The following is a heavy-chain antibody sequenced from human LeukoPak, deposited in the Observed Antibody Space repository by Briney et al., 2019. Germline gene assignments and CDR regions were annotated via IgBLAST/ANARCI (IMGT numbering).Heavy chain of an antibody. D-gene: IGHD1-14*01. J-gene: IGHJ4*02. CDR3: AKYRKVRPTEALDY. CDR2: ISGSGGDT. Sequence: GSLGLSCAASGFTFSSYAMSWVRQAPGKGLEWVSAISGSGGDTYYADSVKGRFTISRDNSKNTLYLQMNSLRAEETAVYYCAKYRKVRPTEALDYWGQGTLVTVSS. CDR1: GFTFSSYA. V-gene: IGHV3-23*01.